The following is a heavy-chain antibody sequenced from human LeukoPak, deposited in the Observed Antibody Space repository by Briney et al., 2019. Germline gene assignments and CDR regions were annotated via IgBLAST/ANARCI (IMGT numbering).Heavy chain of an antibody. CDR2: INPSGGST. J-gene: IGHJ4*02. V-gene: IGHV1-46*01. CDR1: GYTFTSYY. Sequence: GASVKVSCKASGYTFTSYYMHWVRQAPGQGLGWMGIINPSGGSTSSAQTFQGRVTMTRDTSTSTVKMELSSLRSEDTAVYYCARRRTGPQGGFHCGGDCYLDGWGQGTLVTVSS. D-gene: IGHD2-21*01. CDR3: ARRRTGPQGGFHCGGDCYLDG.